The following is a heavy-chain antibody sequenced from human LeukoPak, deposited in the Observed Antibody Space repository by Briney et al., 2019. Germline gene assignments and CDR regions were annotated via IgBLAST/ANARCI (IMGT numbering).Heavy chain of an antibody. CDR2: VYSSGST. CDR1: GGSISNYY. CDR3: ARGQLYYDSTGYYY. Sequence: SETLSLTCIVSGGSISNYYWSWVRQPPGKGLEWIGYVYSSGSTNYNPSLKSRVTISVDTSKNQFSLRLSSVTAADAAVYYCARGQLYYDSTGYYYWGQGTLVTVSS. J-gene: IGHJ4*02. D-gene: IGHD3-22*01. V-gene: IGHV4-59*01.